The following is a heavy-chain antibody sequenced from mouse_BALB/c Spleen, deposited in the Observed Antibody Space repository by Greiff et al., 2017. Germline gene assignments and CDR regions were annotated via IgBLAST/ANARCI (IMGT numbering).Heavy chain of an antibody. V-gene: IGHV5-6*01. CDR1: GFTFSSYG. J-gene: IGHJ3*01. Sequence: EVQVVESGGDLVKPGGSLKLSCAASGFTFSSYGMSWVRQTPDKRLEWVATISSGGSYTYYPDSVKGRFTISRDNAKTTLYLQMSSLKAEDTAMYYCARQDGSSYVVAYWGQGTLVTVSA. CDR2: ISSGGSYT. CDR3: ARQDGSSYVVAY. D-gene: IGHD1-1*01.